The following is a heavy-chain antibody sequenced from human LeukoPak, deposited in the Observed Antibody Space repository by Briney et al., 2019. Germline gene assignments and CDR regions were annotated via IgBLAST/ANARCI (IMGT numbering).Heavy chain of an antibody. CDR1: GYRFTSYW. J-gene: IGHJ5*02. D-gene: IGHD6-6*01. CDR2: IYPGDSDT. CDR3: ARKIIGSSSSHNWFDP. Sequence: GGSLKISFKGSGYRFTSYWIGWVRQMPGKGLEWMGIIYPGDSDTRYSPSFQGQVTISADKSISTAYLQWSSLKASDTAMYYCARKIIGSSSSHNWFDPWGQGTLVTVSS. V-gene: IGHV5-51*01.